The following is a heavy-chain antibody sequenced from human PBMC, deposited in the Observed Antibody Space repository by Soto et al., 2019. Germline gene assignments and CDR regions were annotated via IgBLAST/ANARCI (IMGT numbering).Heavy chain of an antibody. V-gene: IGHV3-13*01. D-gene: IGHD4-17*01. CDR2: IGTAGDT. Sequence: EVQLVESGGGLVQPGGSLRLSCAASGFTFSSYGMHWVRQATGKGLEWVSAIGTAGDTYYPGSVKGRFTISRENAKNSLYLQMNSLRAGDTAVYYCARPDGADVGWYFDLWGRGTLVTVST. CDR1: GFTFSSYG. CDR3: ARPDGADVGWYFDL. J-gene: IGHJ2*01.